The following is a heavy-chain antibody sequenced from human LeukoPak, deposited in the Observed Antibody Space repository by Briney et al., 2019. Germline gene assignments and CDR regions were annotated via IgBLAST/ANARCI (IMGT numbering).Heavy chain of an antibody. Sequence: ASVKVSCKASGYTFTSYGISWVRQAPGQGLEWMGWTNPYNDNTNYAQNLQGRVTMTTDASTSTAYMELRSLRSDDTAVYYCARSPPLAEAGTEDYWGQGTLVTVSS. D-gene: IGHD6-19*01. CDR1: GYTFTSYG. J-gene: IGHJ4*02. V-gene: IGHV1-18*01. CDR3: ARSPPLAEAGTEDY. CDR2: TNPYNDNT.